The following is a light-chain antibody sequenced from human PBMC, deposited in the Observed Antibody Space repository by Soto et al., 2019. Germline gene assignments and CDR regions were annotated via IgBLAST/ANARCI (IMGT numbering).Light chain of an antibody. CDR3: TSYPPKSPGV. J-gene: IGLJ1*01. V-gene: IGLV2-14*01. CDR1: SSDVGGYNY. CDR2: EVS. Sequence: QSVLTQPASVSGSPGQSITISCTGTSSDVGGYNYVSWYQQHPGKAPKLIIYEVSNRPSGVSNRFSGSKSGNTASLTISGLQAEDEPDYSSTSYPPKSPGVFEPGTKVTAL.